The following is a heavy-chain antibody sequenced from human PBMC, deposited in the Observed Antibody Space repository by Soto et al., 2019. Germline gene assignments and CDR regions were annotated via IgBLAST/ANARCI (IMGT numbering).Heavy chain of an antibody. J-gene: IGHJ4*02. V-gene: IGHV4-31*03. CDR1: GDSINNGVYY. CDR3: ARGVRV. CDR2: INYSGST. D-gene: IGHD3-16*01. Sequence: QVQLQESGPGLVKPSQTLSLTCTVSGDSINNGVYYWSCIRQHTGKGLDWSGYINYSGSTYYNPSLKVRVTISVDTAKAQFSLKLSAVTAADTAVYFCARGVRVWGQGTLVPVSS.